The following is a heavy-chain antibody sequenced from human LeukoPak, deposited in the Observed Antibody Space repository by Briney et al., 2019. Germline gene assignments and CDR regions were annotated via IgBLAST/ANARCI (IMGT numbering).Heavy chain of an antibody. V-gene: IGHV1-2*02. CDR1: GYTFTGYY. CDR2: INPNRGVT. Sequence: GGSVKVSCKASGYTFTGYYMHWVRQAPGQGLEWMGWINPNRGVTNTAQKFQGRVTMTRDTSISTAYMELNRLRSDDTAVYYCARDRDYGSGIFDYWGQGTLVTVSS. J-gene: IGHJ4*02. D-gene: IGHD3-10*01. CDR3: ARDRDYGSGIFDY.